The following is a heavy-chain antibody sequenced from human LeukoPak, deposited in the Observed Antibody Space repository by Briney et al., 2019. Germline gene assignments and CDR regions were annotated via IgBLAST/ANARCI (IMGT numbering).Heavy chain of an antibody. V-gene: IGHV1-69*05. CDR1: GGTFSSYA. CDR2: IIPIFGTA. CDR3: QSSISVDGTVAFYI. D-gene: IGHD6-19*01. J-gene: IGHJ3*02. Sequence: SVKVSCKASGGTFSSYAISWVPQAPGQGLEWMGAIIPIFGTANYAQKFQGRVTITTDESTSTAYMELSSLRSEDTAVYYRQSSISVDGTVAFYIWEEKTKVTVSS.